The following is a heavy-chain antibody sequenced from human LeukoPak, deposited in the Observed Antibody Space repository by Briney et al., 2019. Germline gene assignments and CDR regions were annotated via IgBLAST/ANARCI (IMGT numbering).Heavy chain of an antibody. Sequence: SETLSLICAVYGGSFSGYYWSWIRQPPGKGLEWIGEINHSGSTNYNPSPKSRVTISVDTSKNHLSLKLSSVTAANTAVCYCARGSYMITFGGVMRTKFDYWGQGTLVTVSS. D-gene: IGHD3-16*01. CDR2: INHSGST. J-gene: IGHJ4*02. V-gene: IGHV4-34*01. CDR3: ARGSYMITFGGVMRTKFDY. CDR1: GGSFSGYY.